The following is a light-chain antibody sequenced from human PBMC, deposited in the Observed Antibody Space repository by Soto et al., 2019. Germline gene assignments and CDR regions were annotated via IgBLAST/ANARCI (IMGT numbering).Light chain of an antibody. V-gene: IGKV1-9*01. CDR1: QGINKF. CDR2: GAS. Sequence: IQLTQSPSSLSASVGDRVTITCRASQGINKFLAWYQQRPGKAPQLLVYGASTLQSGDPSRFSGSGSGTDFTLTNSSLQPEDYATYYCQQLNNFRFTFGQGTKLDIK. CDR3: QQLNNFRFT. J-gene: IGKJ2*01.